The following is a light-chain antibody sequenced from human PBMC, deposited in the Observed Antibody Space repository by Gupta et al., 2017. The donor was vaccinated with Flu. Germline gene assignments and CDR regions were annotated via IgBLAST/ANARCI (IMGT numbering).Light chain of an antibody. V-gene: IGLV3-21*02. CDR1: NMPSKA. J-gene: IGLJ2*01. CDR2: EDS. CDR3: QAWESSSDRVV. Sequence: SLVLTQPPSVSVAPGQTARIACGGNNMPSKAVHWYQQKPGQAPVLVVYEDSDRPSGIPERFSGSTSGTTDTLSISRVEAGDEADYYCQAWESSSDRVVLGGGTKLTVL.